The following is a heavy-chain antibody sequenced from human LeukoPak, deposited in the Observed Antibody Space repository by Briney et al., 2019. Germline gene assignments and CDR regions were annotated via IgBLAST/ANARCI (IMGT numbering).Heavy chain of an antibody. CDR1: GGSFSGYY. D-gene: IGHD3-10*01. Sequence: PSETLSLTCAVYGGSFSGYYWSWIRQPPGKGLEWIGEINHSGSTNYNPSLKSRVTISVDTSKNQFSLKLSSVTAADTAVYYCARPRITRRANWFDPWGQGTLVTVSS. V-gene: IGHV4-34*01. CDR3: ARPRITRRANWFDP. CDR2: INHSGST. J-gene: IGHJ5*02.